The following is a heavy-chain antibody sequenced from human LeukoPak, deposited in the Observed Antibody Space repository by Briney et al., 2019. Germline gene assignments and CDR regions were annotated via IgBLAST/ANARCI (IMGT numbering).Heavy chain of an antibody. D-gene: IGHD4-4*01. CDR3: ARDRNLPPTYYFDY. J-gene: IGHJ4*02. Sequence: GGSLRLSCAASGFTFDDYAMHWVRQAPGKGLEWVSGISWNSGSIGYADSVKGRFTISRDNAKNSLYLQMNSLRAEDTAVYYCARDRNLPPTYYFDYWGQGTLVTVSS. V-gene: IGHV3-9*01. CDR1: GFTFDDYA. CDR2: ISWNSGSI.